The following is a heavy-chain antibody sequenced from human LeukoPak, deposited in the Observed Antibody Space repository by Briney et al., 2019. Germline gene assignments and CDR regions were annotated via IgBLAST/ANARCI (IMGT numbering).Heavy chain of an antibody. D-gene: IGHD1-26*01. V-gene: IGHV1-46*01. CDR3: ARVPSPVGATTEYYFDY. CDR2: INPSGGST. CDR1: GYTFPNYY. Sequence: ASVKVSRKASGYTFPNYYTHWVRQAPGQGLEWMGIINPSGGSTSYAQKFQGRVTMTRDMSTSTVYMELSSLRSEDTAVYFCARVPSPVGATTEYYFDYWGQGTLVTVSS. J-gene: IGHJ4*02.